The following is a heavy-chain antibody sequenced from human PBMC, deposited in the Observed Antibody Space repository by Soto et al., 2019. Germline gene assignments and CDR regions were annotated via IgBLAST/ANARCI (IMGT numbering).Heavy chain of an antibody. J-gene: IGHJ4*02. D-gene: IGHD2-2*02. Sequence: EVQLVESGGGLVQPGGSLRLSCAASEFTFSSYWMHWVRQVPGKGLVWVSRINSDGSSTGYADSVKGRCTISRDNAKNTLYLQINILRAEDTAVYYCVRGEHPIVAVPAAIAYGGQGTLVTVSS. CDR3: VRGEHPIVAVPAAIAY. CDR2: INSDGSST. CDR1: EFTFSSYW. V-gene: IGHV3-74*01.